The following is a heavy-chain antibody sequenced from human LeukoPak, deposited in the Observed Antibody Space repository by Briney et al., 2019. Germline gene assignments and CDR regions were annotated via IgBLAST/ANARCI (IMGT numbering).Heavy chain of an antibody. CDR3: ARADRLHGGPYLIGP. Sequence: ASVKVSCKTSGYSFTDYYMHWVRQAPGQGLEWMGWINPNSGGTSSAQKFQGRVTMTRDTSITTVYMEVSWLTSDDTAIYYCARADRLHGGPYLIGPWGQGTLVTVSS. V-gene: IGHV1-2*02. CDR2: INPNSGGT. D-gene: IGHD2-21*01. J-gene: IGHJ5*02. CDR1: GYSFTDYY.